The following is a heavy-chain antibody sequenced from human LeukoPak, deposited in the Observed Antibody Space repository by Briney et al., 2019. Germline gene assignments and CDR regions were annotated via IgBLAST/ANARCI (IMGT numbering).Heavy chain of an antibody. Sequence: GGSLRLSCTVSGSTFSKYWMHWVRQAPGKGLVWVSRINPEETTINYADSVKGRFTISRDNAQSTLYLQMDSLRPEDSALYYCGRGGAGLADYWGPGTLVTVSS. J-gene: IGHJ4*02. D-gene: IGHD1-26*01. CDR1: GSTFSKYW. CDR2: INPEETTI. CDR3: GRGGAGLADY. V-gene: IGHV3-74*01.